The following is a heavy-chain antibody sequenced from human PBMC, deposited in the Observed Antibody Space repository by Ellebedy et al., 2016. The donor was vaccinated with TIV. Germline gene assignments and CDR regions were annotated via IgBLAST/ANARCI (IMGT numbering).Heavy chain of an antibody. CDR3: ARRGSYGDYAVQVNSWLDR. CDR2: IYQDGSSR. Sequence: PGGSLRLSCAASGFNFRSYWMTWVRQAPGKGLEWVASIYQDGSSRYYVDSVKGRFTISRDNANNALFLQMNSLRAEDTALYYCARRGSYGDYAVQVNSWLDRWGRGTLVTVSS. J-gene: IGHJ5*02. V-gene: IGHV3-7*01. D-gene: IGHD3-16*01. CDR1: GFNFRSYW.